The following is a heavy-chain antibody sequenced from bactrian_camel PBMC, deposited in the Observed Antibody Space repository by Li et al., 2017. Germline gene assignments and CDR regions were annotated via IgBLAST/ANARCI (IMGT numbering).Heavy chain of an antibody. CDR1: GDTMGRYC. CDR3: AAVEKDVGTKLLRLRPSSYTF. D-gene: IGHD1*01. Sequence: VQLVESGGGSVQVGGSLRLSCVASGDTMGRYCMGWFRQTPGGEREGVAATYIGAGTFYYADPVQGRFDVSLDKANNTLYLRMNSLKPEDTGMYFCAAVEKDVGTKLLRLRPSSYTFWGQGTQVTVS. CDR2: TYIGAGTF. J-gene: IGHJ4*01. V-gene: IGHV3S31*01.